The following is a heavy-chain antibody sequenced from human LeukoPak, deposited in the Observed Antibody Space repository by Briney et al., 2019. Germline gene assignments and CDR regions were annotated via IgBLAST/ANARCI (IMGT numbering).Heavy chain of an antibody. V-gene: IGHV3-15*01. CDR1: GFTFRSAW. D-gene: IGHD6-13*01. Sequence: GGSLRLSCAASGFTFRSAWMSWVRQAPGKGLEWVGRIKSRTDGGTIEYAAPVKGRFTISRDDSKSIAYLQMNSLKTEDTGVYYCTRDSRSGYSSRGGDYWGQGTLVTVSS. CDR2: IKSRTDGGTI. J-gene: IGHJ4*02. CDR3: TRDSRSGYSSRGGDY.